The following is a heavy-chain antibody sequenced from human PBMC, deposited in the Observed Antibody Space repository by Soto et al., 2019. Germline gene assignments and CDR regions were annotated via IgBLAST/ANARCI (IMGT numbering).Heavy chain of an antibody. CDR2: IIPIFGTT. J-gene: IGHJ6*02. Sequence: QVQLVQSGAEVKKPGSSVKVSCKASGGTFSKYAISWVRQAPGQGLEWMGGIIPIFGTTNYAQKFQGSVTITADESTSTAYMELSSLRSEDTAVYYCATGGFGDLLPSSYYDYAMDVWGQGTTVTVSS. CDR1: GGTFSKYA. CDR3: ATGGFGDLLPSSYYDYAMDV. V-gene: IGHV1-69*01. D-gene: IGHD3-10*01.